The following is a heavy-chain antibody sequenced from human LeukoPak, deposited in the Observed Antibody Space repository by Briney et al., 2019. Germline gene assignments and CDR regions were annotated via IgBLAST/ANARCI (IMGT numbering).Heavy chain of an antibody. Sequence: GGSLRLACAASGFSFSNYDMHWVRQATGKGLDWVAAIAIGGETYYPASVKGRFTISRENAKNSLYLQMNSLRAGDTAIYYCVRAHVGAGLAFDVWGQGTVVTVSS. D-gene: IGHD1-26*01. CDR2: IAIGGET. CDR1: GFSFSNYD. CDR3: VRAHVGAGLAFDV. V-gene: IGHV3-13*01. J-gene: IGHJ3*01.